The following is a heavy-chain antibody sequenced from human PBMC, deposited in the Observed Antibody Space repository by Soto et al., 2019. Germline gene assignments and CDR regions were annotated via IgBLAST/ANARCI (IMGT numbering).Heavy chain of an antibody. J-gene: IGHJ6*03. CDR3: AAPTRVVVPAAMLYYYYMDV. V-gene: IGHV4-39*01. CDR2: IYYSGST. D-gene: IGHD2-2*01. CDR1: GGSISSSSYY. Sequence: SETLSLTCTVSGGSISSSSYYWGWIRQPPGKGLEWIGSIYYSGSTYYNPSLKSRVTISVDTSKNQFSLKLSSVTAADTAVYYCAAPTRVVVPAAMLYYYYMDVWGKGTTVTVSS.